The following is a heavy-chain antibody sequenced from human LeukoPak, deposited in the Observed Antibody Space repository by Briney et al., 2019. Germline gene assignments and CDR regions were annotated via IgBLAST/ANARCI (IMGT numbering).Heavy chain of an antibody. CDR3: ARPSPPGDGYNPPDY. CDR2: ISHDERTK. V-gene: IGHV3-30*04. Sequence: QSGKSLTLSCVASGFNFDNYAMHWVRQPLGKGLEWVAVISHDERTKYYADSMKGRITIYRDNSKNTVFLQMNNMRTEDTAVYFCARPSPPGDGYNPPDYWGQGTLVTVSS. D-gene: IGHD5-24*01. CDR1: GFNFDNYA. J-gene: IGHJ4*02.